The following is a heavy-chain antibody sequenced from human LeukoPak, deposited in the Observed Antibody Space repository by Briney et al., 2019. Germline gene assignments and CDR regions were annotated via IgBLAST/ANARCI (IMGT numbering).Heavy chain of an antibody. V-gene: IGHV1-2*02. CDR1: GYTFTGSY. J-gene: IGHJ5*02. D-gene: IGHD6-13*01. CDR2: INPNSGGT. Sequence: GASVKVSCKASGYTFTGSYMHWVRQAPGQGLEWMGWINPNSGGTNYAQKFQGRVTMTRDTSISTAYMELSSLRSDDTAVYYCARQYSSSWSNLFDPWRQGTLVTVSS. CDR3: ARQYSSSWSNLFDP.